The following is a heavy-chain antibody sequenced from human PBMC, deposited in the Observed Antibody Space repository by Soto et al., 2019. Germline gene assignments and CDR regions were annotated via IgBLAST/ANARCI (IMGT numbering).Heavy chain of an antibody. J-gene: IGHJ6*02. Sequence: PGGSLSLSCAASGFPFSSYSMNWVRQAPGKGLEWVSYISSSSSTIYYADSVKGRFTISRDNAKNSLYLQMNSLRAEDTAVYYCAREDMTTVTFYHYGMDVWGQGTTVTVSS. CDR1: GFPFSSYS. CDR2: ISSSSSTI. CDR3: AREDMTTVTFYHYGMDV. V-gene: IGHV3-48*01. D-gene: IGHD4-17*01.